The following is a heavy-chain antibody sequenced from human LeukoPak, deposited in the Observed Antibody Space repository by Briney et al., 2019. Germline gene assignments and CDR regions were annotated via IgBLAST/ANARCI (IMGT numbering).Heavy chain of an antibody. CDR3: ARSEKGIAVAGT. Sequence: ASVKVSCKGSGYSFTGYYMHWVRQAPGQGLEWMGWINPNSGGTNYTQKFQGRVTMTRDTSISTVYMELRRLRSDDTAVYFCARSEKGIAVAGTWGQGTPVTVSS. CDR1: GYSFTGYY. CDR2: INPNSGGT. J-gene: IGHJ4*02. V-gene: IGHV1-2*02. D-gene: IGHD6-19*01.